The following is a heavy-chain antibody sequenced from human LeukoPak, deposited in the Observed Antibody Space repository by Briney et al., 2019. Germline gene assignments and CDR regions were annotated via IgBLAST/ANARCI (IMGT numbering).Heavy chain of an antibody. V-gene: IGHV3-21*04. CDR3: ARTIFGVTHGFDI. J-gene: IGHJ3*02. CDR2: ISSSSSYI. Sequence: GGSLRLSCAASGFTFSSYSMNWARQAPGKGLEWVSSISSSSSYIHYADSVKGRFTISRDNSKNTLYLQMNSLRAEDTAVYYCARTIFGVTHGFDIWGQGTMVTVSS. D-gene: IGHD3-3*01. CDR1: GFTFSSYS.